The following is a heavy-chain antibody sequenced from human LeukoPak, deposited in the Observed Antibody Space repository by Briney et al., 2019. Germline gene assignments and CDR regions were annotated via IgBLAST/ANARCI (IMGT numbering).Heavy chain of an antibody. CDR2: IYHSGST. CDR3: ARAKGDYSSGHE. D-gene: IGHD6-19*01. Sequence: SETLSLTCAVYGGSFSGYSWNWICQPPGKGLEWIGEIYHSGSTNYNPSLKSRVTISVDKSKNQFSLKLSSVTAADTAVYYCARAKGDYSSGHEWGQGTLVTVSS. V-gene: IGHV4-34*01. J-gene: IGHJ4*02. CDR1: GGSFSGYS.